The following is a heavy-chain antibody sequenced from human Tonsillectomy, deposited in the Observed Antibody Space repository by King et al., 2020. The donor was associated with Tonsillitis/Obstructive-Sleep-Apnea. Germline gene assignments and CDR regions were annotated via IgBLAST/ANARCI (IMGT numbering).Heavy chain of an antibody. Sequence: VQLVESGGGVVQPGRSLRLSCAASGFTFSRYAMHWVRQAPGKGLEWVAIISYDGKNKYYADSVKGRFTISRDNSKSTLYLQMNSLRTEDAAVYYCARDSPIVMIPAAIPGGMDVWGEGTMVTGSS. V-gene: IGHV3-30*04. J-gene: IGHJ6*04. CDR1: GFTFSRYA. D-gene: IGHD2-2*02. CDR3: ARDSPIVMIPAAIPGGMDV. CDR2: ISYDGKNK.